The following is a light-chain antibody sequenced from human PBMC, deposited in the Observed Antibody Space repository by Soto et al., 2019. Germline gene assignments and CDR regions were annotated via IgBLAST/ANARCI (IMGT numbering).Light chain of an antibody. V-gene: IGKV3-20*01. CDR1: QSVSSSY. CDR2: GAS. Sequence: EIVLTQSPGTLSLSPGERATLSCRASQSVSSSYLDWYQQKSGQAPRLLIYGASSSATGIPDRFSSSGSGTDFTLTISRLEPEDFEVYYCQQYGSSPPITFGQGTRLEIK. CDR3: QQYGSSPPIT. J-gene: IGKJ5*01.